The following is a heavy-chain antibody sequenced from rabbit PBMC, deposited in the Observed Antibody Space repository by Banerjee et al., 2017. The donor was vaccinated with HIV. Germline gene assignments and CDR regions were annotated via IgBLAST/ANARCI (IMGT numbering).Heavy chain of an antibody. J-gene: IGHJ4*01. D-gene: IGHD6-1*01. Sequence: QEQLEESGGDLVKPEGSLTLTCTASGFSFSSNYWICWVRQAPGKGLEWIGCFSTADGGTAYANWAKGRFTISKTSSTTVTLQMTSLTAADTATHFCAKSNIDSIWVMNLWGPGTLVTVS. CDR1: GFSFSSNYW. V-gene: IGHV1S45*01. CDR3: AKSNIDSIWVMNL. CDR2: FSTADGGT.